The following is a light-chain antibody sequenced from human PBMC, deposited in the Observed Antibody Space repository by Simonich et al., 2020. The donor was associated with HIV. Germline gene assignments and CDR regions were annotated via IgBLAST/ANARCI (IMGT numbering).Light chain of an antibody. CDR1: RSDVGGYDY. J-gene: IGLJ3*02. Sequence: QSALTQPASVSESPGQSITISFTGTRSDVGGYDYVSWHQHHPGKAPKLMIYNVSKRPSGVSNRFSGFKSGNAASLTIAGLQAEDEADYYCSSYTSSSTWVFGGGTKLTVL. CDR2: NVS. V-gene: IGLV2-14*03. CDR3: SSYTSSSTWV.